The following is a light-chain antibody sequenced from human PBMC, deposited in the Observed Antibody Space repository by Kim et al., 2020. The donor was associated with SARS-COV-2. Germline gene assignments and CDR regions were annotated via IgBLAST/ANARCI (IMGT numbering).Light chain of an antibody. CDR1: QSVSSY. CDR2: DAS. Sequence: EIVLTQSPATLSLSPGERATLSCRASQSVSSYLAWYQQKPGQAPRLLIYDASNRATGIPARFSGSGSGTDFTLTISSLEPEDFAVYYCQQRSNWIPFRQGTRLEIK. CDR3: QQRSNWIP. V-gene: IGKV3-11*01. J-gene: IGKJ5*01.